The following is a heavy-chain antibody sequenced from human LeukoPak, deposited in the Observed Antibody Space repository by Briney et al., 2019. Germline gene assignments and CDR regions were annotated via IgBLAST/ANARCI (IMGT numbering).Heavy chain of an antibody. CDR2: IYYSGST. J-gene: IGHJ4*02. CDR3: ARYRGGSGYHFDY. CDR1: GGSISSSSYY. D-gene: IGHD5-12*01. Sequence: SETLSLTCTVSGGSISSSSYYWGWIRQPPGKGLEWIGSIYYSGSTYYNPSLKSRVTISLDKSKNQFSLKLTSVTAADTAVYYCARYRGGSGYHFDYWGQGTLVTVSS. V-gene: IGHV4-39*07.